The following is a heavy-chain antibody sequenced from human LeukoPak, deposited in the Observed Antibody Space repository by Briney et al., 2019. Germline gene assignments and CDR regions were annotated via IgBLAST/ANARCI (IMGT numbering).Heavy chain of an antibody. CDR2: ISAANGIT. CDR1: GYSYSTYG. J-gene: IGHJ4*02. CDR3: VRGTGYVPDY. D-gene: IGHD3-10*02. V-gene: IGHV1-18*01. Sequence: GASVKVSRKASGYSYSTYGINWVRQAPGQGREWVGWISAANGITNFAQKVQGRVAMTTDTSTNTAYMELRSLTFDDTAVYFCVRGTGYVPDYWGQGTLVTVSS.